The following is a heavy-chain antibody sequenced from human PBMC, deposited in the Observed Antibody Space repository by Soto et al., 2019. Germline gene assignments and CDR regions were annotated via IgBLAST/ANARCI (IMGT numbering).Heavy chain of an antibody. V-gene: IGHV1-46*01. CDR1: GYTFTSYY. CDR3: ARESVDIVATTRVSGGMDV. J-gene: IGHJ6*02. D-gene: IGHD5-12*01. CDR2: INPSGGST. Sequence: QVQLVQSGAEVKKPGASVKVSCKASGYTFTSYYMHWVRQAPGQGLEWMGIINPSGGSTSYAQKFDGCVTMSRDTSTSTVYMELSSLRSEDTAVYYCARESVDIVATTRVSGGMDVWGQGTTVTVSS.